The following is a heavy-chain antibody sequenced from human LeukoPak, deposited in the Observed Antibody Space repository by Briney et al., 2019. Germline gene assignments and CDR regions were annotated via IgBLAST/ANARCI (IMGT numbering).Heavy chain of an antibody. V-gene: IGHV4-39*01. Sequence: PSETLSLTCTVSGGSISSSTYYWGWIRQPPGKGLQWIGSIYYSGNTYYNPSLKSRVTLSVDTSKNQFSLKLSSVTAADTAVYYCAGQEYYYDSSGYFYQWGQGTLVTVSA. CDR1: GGSISSSTYY. D-gene: IGHD3-22*01. CDR3: AGQEYYYDSSGYFYQ. J-gene: IGHJ4*02. CDR2: IYYSGNT.